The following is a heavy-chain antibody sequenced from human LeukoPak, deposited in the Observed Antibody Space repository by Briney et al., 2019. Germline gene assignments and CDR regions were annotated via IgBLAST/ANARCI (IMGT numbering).Heavy chain of an antibody. CDR1: GGTFSSYA. J-gene: IGHJ6*02. Sequence: SVKVSCKASGGTFSSYAISWVRQAPGQGLEWMGRIIPILGIANYAQKFQGRVTITADKSTSTAYMELSSLRSEDMAVYYCASGVVAAMNYGMDVWGQGTTVTVSS. D-gene: IGHD2-15*01. V-gene: IGHV1-69*04. CDR2: IIPILGIA. CDR3: ASGVVAAMNYGMDV.